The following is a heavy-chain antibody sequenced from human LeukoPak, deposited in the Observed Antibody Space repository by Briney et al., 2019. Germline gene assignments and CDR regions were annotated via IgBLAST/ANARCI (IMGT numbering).Heavy chain of an antibody. J-gene: IGHJ4*02. CDR1: GGSISSSSYY. CDR3: AREPPGTPFDY. Sequence: SETVSLTCTVSGGSISSSSYYWGWIRQPPGKGLEWIGSIYYSGSTYYNPSLKSRVTISVDTSKNQFSLKLSSVTAADTAVYYCAREPPGTPFDYWGQGTLVTVSS. CDR2: IYYSGST. D-gene: IGHD1-1*01. V-gene: IGHV4-39*07.